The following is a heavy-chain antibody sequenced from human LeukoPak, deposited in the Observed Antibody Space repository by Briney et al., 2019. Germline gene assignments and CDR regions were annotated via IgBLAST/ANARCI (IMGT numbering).Heavy chain of an antibody. CDR2: ISYDGSSK. Sequence: PGRSLRLSCAASGFTFTSYGMHWVRQAPGKGLEWVAVISYDGSSKYYADSVKGRFTISRDNSKNTLYLQMNSLRAEDTAVYYCAKDNVGATNYYYYGVDVWGQGTTVTVSS. CDR1: GFTFTSYG. J-gene: IGHJ6*02. V-gene: IGHV3-30*18. CDR3: AKDNVGATNYYYYGVDV. D-gene: IGHD1-26*01.